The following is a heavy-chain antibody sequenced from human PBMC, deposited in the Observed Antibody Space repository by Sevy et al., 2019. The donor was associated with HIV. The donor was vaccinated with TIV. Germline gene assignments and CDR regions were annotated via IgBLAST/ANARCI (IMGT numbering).Heavy chain of an antibody. CDR3: ARGAPSRRFAFDI. CDR1: GGSISSEGYY. J-gene: IGHJ3*02. V-gene: IGHV4-30-2*01. CDR2: IYYGGST. D-gene: IGHD4-17*01. Sequence: SETLSLTCDVSGGSISSEGYYWSWLRLPPGKGLEWIGYIYYGGSTFYNPSLKSRVAITEDRSKNQFSLTLSSVTAADAAVYYCARGAPSRRFAFDIWGQGILVTVSS.